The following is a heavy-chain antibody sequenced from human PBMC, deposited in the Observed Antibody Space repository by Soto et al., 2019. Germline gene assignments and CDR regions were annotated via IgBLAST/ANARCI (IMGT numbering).Heavy chain of an antibody. V-gene: IGHV1-46*03. D-gene: IGHD2-15*01. CDR3: ARDLGYALPDY. CDR1: GYSFTVYY. CDR2: INPNAGTT. J-gene: IGHJ4*02. Sequence: PSVKVSCKASGYSFTVYYMDWVRQAPGQGLEWMGIINPNAGTTHYAQKFQGRVTMTRDTSTSTVYMELSSLRSEDTAVYYCARDLGYALPDYWGQGTLVTVSS.